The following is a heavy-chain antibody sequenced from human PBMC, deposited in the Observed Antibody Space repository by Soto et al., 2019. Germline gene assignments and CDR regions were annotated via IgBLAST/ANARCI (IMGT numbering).Heavy chain of an antibody. Sequence: SLRLSCSASGFTFDNCAMHWVRQAPGKGLEWVSGISWDSTTVGYADSVKGRFTISQDDAKNSLYLQMNSLRREDTALYYCVQGRYPTMATPLDHWGQGTLVTVSS. V-gene: IGHV3-9*01. D-gene: IGHD1-1*01. J-gene: IGHJ5*02. CDR3: VQGRYPTMATPLDH. CDR1: GFTFDNCA. CDR2: ISWDSTTV.